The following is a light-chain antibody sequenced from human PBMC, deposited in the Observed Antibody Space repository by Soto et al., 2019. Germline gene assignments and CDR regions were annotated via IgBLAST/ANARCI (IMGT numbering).Light chain of an antibody. Sequence: QSALTQPPSVSGSPGQSVTISCAGTSSDIGTRNYVSWYQQPPGTAPKVIIYEVSNRPSGVPDRFSGSKSGNTASLTISGLRDEDEADYYCSSKTGGPQVVFGGGTKLTVL. CDR2: EVS. V-gene: IGLV2-18*02. CDR1: SSDIGTRNY. CDR3: SSKTGGPQVV. J-gene: IGLJ3*02.